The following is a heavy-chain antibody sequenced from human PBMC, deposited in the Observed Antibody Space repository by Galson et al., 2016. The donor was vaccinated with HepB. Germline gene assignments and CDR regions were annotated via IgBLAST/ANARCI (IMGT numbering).Heavy chain of an antibody. Sequence: TLSLTCTVSGGSISSGDYYWTWIRQPPGKGLEWIGYIYYSGSTKYNESLKSRISMSVDTSKNQFSLKLTSVTAADTAVYYCARELLLGYWFDPWGPGTLVTVSS. J-gene: IGHJ5*02. D-gene: IGHD2-15*01. CDR2: IYYSGST. V-gene: IGHV4-30-4*08. CDR3: ARELLLGYWFDP. CDR1: GGSISSGDYY.